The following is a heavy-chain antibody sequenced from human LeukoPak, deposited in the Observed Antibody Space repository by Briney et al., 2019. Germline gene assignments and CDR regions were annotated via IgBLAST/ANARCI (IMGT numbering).Heavy chain of an antibody. J-gene: IGHJ4*02. Sequence: GGSLRLSCAASGFTFSKAWMTWVRQAPGKGLEWVGRIKSKTNGGTADYAAPVEGRFTVSRDDSKNTLYLQMNSLKIEDTAIYYCNTWTSSDNPLFDNWGQGTLVTVSS. V-gene: IGHV3-15*01. CDR1: GFTFSKAW. D-gene: IGHD6-19*01. CDR3: NTWTSSDNPLFDN. CDR2: IKSKTNGGTA.